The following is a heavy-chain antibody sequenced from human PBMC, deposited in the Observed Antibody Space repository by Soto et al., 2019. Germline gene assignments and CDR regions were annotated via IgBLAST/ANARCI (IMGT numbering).Heavy chain of an antibody. V-gene: IGHV4-59*01. CDR2: IYYSGST. D-gene: IGHD3-9*01. CDR3: ARANYDFLPGYYRDYFDY. Sequence: QVQLQESGPGLVKPSETLSLTCTVSGGSISTYYWSWIRQPPGKGLEWIGYIYYSGSTNYNPSLKSRVTIPVDTSKNQFSLKLSSVTAADPAVYYCARANYDFLPGYYRDYFDYWGQGTLVTVSS. CDR1: GGSISTYY. J-gene: IGHJ4*02.